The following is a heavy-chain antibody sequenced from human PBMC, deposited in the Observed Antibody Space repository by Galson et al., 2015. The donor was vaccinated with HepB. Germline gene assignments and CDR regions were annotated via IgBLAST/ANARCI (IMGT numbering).Heavy chain of an antibody. CDR1: GFTFSSYW. CDR3: AREGELRYFDWLYYGMDV. Sequence: SLRLSCAASGFTFSSYWMSWVRQAPGKGLEWVANIKQDGSEKYYVDSVKGRFTISRDNAKNSLYLQMNSLRAEDTAVYYCAREGELRYFDWLYYGMDVWGQGTTVTVSS. D-gene: IGHD3-9*01. V-gene: IGHV3-7*03. CDR2: IKQDGSEK. J-gene: IGHJ6*02.